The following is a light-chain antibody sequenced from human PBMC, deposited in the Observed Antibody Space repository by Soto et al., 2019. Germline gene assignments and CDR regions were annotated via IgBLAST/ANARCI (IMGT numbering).Light chain of an antibody. CDR3: SSYTSSSTPYV. V-gene: IGLV2-14*01. J-gene: IGLJ1*01. Sequence: QSALTQPASVSGSPGQSITISCTGTSSDVGVYKYVSWYQQHPGKAPKLMIYDVSNRPSGVSNRCSGSKSGNTVSLTISGLLAEDEADYDCSSYTSSSTPYVFGTGTKVTVL. CDR2: DVS. CDR1: SSDVGVYKY.